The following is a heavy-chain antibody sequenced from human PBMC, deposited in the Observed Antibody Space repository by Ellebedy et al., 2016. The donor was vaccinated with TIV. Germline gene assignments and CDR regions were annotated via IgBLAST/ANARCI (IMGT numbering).Heavy chain of an antibody. V-gene: IGHV3-74*01. CDR1: GFTFSSYW. CDR3: ARDMVGPGPTVDY. CDR2: INDDGTGT. J-gene: IGHJ4*02. Sequence: GGSLRLXXVASGFTFSSYWIHWVRQAPGKGPVWVSRINDDGTGTWYADSVKGRFTISKDNAKDTLYLQMNSLRAEDTAIYYCARDMVGPGPTVDYWGQGTLVTVSS. D-gene: IGHD2-15*01.